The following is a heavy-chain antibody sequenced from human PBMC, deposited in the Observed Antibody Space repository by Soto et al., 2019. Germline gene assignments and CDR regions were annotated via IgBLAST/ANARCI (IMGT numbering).Heavy chain of an antibody. CDR3: ASYYGSGSYWTTY. Sequence: EVQLVESGGGLVQPGGSLRLSCAASGFTFISYWMHWVRQAPGKGLVWVSRINSDGRSTSYADSVKGRFTISRDNAKNTLYLQMKSLRAEDTAVYYCASYYGSGSYWTTYWGQGNLVIVAS. D-gene: IGHD3-10*01. V-gene: IGHV3-74*01. J-gene: IGHJ4*02. CDR1: GFTFISYW. CDR2: INSDGRST.